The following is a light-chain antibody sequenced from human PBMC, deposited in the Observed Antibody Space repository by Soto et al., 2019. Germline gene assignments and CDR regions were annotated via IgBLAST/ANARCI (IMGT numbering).Light chain of an antibody. CDR2: FNI. V-gene: IGLV1-44*01. CDR1: SSNSGSNT. Sequence: QSVLSQPPSASGTPGQRVTISCSGSSSNSGSNTVSWYQQFPGTAPKLLIYFNIQRPSGVPDRSSGSKSGTSASLSISGLQSEDEADYYCAAWDDSLNGYVFGTGTKVTVL. CDR3: AAWDDSLNGYV. J-gene: IGLJ1*01.